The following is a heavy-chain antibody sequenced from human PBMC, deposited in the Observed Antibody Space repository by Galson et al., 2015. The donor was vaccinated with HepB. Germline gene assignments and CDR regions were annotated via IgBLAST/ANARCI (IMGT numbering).Heavy chain of an antibody. V-gene: IGHV3-30*18. CDR3: AKDMGSYDFWSGYLYYYYYGMDV. D-gene: IGHD3-3*01. J-gene: IGHJ6*02. CDR1: GFTFSSYG. CDR2: ISYDGSNK. Sequence: SLRLSCAASGFTFSSYGMHWVRQAPGKGLEWVAVISYDGSNKYYADSVKGRFTISRDNSKNTLYLQMNSLRAEDTAVYYCAKDMGSYDFWSGYLYYYYYGMDVWGQGTTVTVSS.